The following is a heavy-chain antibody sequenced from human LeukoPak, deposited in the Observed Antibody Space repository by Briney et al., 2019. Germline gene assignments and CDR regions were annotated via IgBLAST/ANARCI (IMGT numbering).Heavy chain of an antibody. CDR3: AKGVRSGYYEGAFDY. Sequence: GGSLRLSCAASGFTFSSYGMHWVRQAPGKGLEWVSAISGSGGSTYYADSVKGRFTISRDNSKNTLYLQMNSLRAEDTAVYYCAKGVRSGYYEGAFDYWGQGTLVTVSS. J-gene: IGHJ4*02. V-gene: IGHV3-23*01. CDR1: GFTFSSYG. D-gene: IGHD3-22*01. CDR2: ISGSGGST.